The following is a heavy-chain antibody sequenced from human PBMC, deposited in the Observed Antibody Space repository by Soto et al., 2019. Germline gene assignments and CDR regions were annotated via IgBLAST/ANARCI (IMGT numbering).Heavy chain of an antibody. V-gene: IGHV4-31*03. Sequence: SEALSVTCTVSGGSISSGGYYWSWIRQHPGKGLEWIGYIYYSGSTYYNPSLKSRVTISVDTSKNQFSLKLSSVTAADTAVYYCARDPPGGSPQLLSGMDVWGQGTTVTVSS. J-gene: IGHJ6*02. D-gene: IGHD2-2*01. CDR2: IYYSGST. CDR3: ARDPPGGSPQLLSGMDV. CDR1: GGSISSGGYY.